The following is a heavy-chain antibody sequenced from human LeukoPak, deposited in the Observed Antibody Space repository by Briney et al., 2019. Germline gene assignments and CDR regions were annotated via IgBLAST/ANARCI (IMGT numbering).Heavy chain of an antibody. J-gene: IGHJ4*02. Sequence: NPAETLSLPCTVSGGTNSSLYWSWIRQPAGTGLEWIGRIQTSGSTNHNPSLKSRVTMSLDTSKNQFSLNLTSVTAADTAVYYCAREPTGVRPPDYWGEGAPVTVSS. V-gene: IGHV4-4*07. CDR1: GGTNSSLY. D-gene: IGHD7-27*01. CDR3: AREPTGVRPPDY. CDR2: IQTSGST.